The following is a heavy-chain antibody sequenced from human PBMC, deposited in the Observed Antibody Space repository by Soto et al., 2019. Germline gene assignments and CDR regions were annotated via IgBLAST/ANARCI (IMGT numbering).Heavy chain of an antibody. CDR1: GFTFSNYA. Sequence: EVQLLESGGGLVQPGGSLRLSCAASGFTFSNYAVTWVRQAPGKGLEWVSTISGSGGSTYYADSVKGRFTISRDNSKNTLYVQVNRLRAEDTAVYYCAKDQGSSWYEIDYWGQGTLVTVSS. V-gene: IGHV3-23*01. CDR2: ISGSGGST. D-gene: IGHD6-13*01. J-gene: IGHJ4*02. CDR3: AKDQGSSWYEIDY.